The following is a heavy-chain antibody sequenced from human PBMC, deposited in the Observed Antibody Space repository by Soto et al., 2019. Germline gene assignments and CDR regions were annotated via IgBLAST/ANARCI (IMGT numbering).Heavy chain of an antibody. CDR3: ARTPGNGYNWYFDY. CDR1: GDSVRSGRYY. J-gene: IGHJ4*02. D-gene: IGHD5-12*01. Sequence: SEALSLTCTVSGDSVRSGRYYWSWIRQPPGKGLEWIGYIYYSGSTDYNPSLKSRVTISVDTSRNQFSLKLSSVTAADTAVYYCARTPGNGYNWYFDYWGQGTLVTVS. CDR2: IYYSGST. V-gene: IGHV4-61*01.